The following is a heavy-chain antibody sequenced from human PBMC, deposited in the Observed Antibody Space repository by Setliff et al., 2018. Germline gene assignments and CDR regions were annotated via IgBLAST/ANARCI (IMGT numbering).Heavy chain of an antibody. D-gene: IGHD6-13*01. CDR2: INPNSGGT. CDR3: ARVRTAKSGAAAGIGRLIDY. CDR1: GYTFTGYY. J-gene: IGHJ4*02. Sequence: ASVKVSCKASGYTFTGYYMHWVRQAPGQGLEWMGWINPNSGGTNYAQKFQGRVTMTRDTSISTAYMELSRLRSDDTAVYYCARVRTAKSGAAAGIGRLIDYWGQGTLVTVSS. V-gene: IGHV1-2*02.